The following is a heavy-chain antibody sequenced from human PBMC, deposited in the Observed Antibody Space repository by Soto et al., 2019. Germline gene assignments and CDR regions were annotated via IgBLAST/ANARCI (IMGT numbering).Heavy chain of an antibody. CDR3: ARGSCSSTSCSTLDY. CDR2: IIPIFGTA. V-gene: IGHV1-69*13. Sequence: GASVKVSCKASGGTFSSYAISWVRQAPGQGLEWMGGIIPIFGTANYAQKFQGRVTITADESTSTAYMELRSLRSDDTAVYYCARGSCSSTSCSTLDYWGQGTLVTVSS. J-gene: IGHJ4*02. D-gene: IGHD2-2*01. CDR1: GGTFSSYA.